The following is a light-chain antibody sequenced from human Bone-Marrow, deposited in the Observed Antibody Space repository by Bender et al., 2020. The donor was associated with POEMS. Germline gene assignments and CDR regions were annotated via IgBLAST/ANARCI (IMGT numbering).Light chain of an antibody. CDR2: EVT. V-gene: IGLV2-14*02. Sequence: QSALSQPASVSGSPGQSITISCTGTSSDVGSYNLVSWYQQYPGKAPNLIIYEVTKRPSGVSNRFSGSKSGNTASLTVSGLQTEDEADYYCSSYAGRPVFGGGTKLTVL. CDR1: SSDVGSYNL. CDR3: SSYAGRPV. J-gene: IGLJ2*01.